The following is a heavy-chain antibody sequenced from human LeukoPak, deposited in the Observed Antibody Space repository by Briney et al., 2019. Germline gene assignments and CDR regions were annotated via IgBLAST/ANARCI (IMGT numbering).Heavy chain of an antibody. CDR2: VNRVGYT. CDR3: ARERVVSDYNCFDP. J-gene: IGHJ5*02. Sequence: SETLSLTCAVHGASFSGYSWSWIRQSPGKGLEWIGEVNRVGYTIYNPSLKSRVSISIDTSTTQFSLRLTSVTVADTAVYFCARERVVSDYNCFDPWGQGTLHTVSS. V-gene: IGHV4-34*01. CDR1: GASFSGYS. D-gene: IGHD6-25*01.